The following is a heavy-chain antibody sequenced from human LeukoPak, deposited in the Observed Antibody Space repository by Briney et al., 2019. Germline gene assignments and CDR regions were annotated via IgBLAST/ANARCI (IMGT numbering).Heavy chain of an antibody. CDR1: GGSISSYY. V-gene: IGHV4-59*01. J-gene: IGHJ4*02. Sequence: PSETLSLTCTVSGGSISSYYWSWIRQPPGKGLEWIGYIYYSGSTNYNPSLKSRVTISVDTSKNQFSLKLSSVTAADTAVYYCARDGGSSGRFDYWGQVTLVTVSS. CDR2: IYYSGST. CDR3: ARDGGSSGRFDY. D-gene: IGHD1-26*01.